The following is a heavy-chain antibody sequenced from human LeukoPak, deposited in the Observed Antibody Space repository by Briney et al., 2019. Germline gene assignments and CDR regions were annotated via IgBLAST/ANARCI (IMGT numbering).Heavy chain of an antibody. Sequence: GGSLRLSCAASGFTFSSYAMHWVRQAPGKGLEWVAVISYDGSNKYYADSVKGRFTISRDNSKNTLYLQMNSLRAEDTAVYYCAPVPELGLPAFDIWGEGTMVTVSS. CDR1: GFTFSSYA. D-gene: IGHD1-7*01. CDR3: APVPELGLPAFDI. V-gene: IGHV3-30-3*01. J-gene: IGHJ3*02. CDR2: ISYDGSNK.